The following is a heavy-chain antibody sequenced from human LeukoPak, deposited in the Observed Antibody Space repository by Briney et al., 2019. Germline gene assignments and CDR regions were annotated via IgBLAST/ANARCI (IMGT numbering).Heavy chain of an antibody. D-gene: IGHD3-10*01. CDR2: ISSSSSYI. V-gene: IGHV3-21*01. J-gene: IGHJ4*02. Sequence: GGSLRLSCAASGFTFSSYSMNWVRQAPGKGLEWVSSISSSSSYIYYADSVKGRFTISRDNAKNSLYLQMNSLRADDTAVYYCARVSLLSGYFDYWGQGTLVTVSS. CDR1: GFTFSSYS. CDR3: ARVSLLSGYFDY.